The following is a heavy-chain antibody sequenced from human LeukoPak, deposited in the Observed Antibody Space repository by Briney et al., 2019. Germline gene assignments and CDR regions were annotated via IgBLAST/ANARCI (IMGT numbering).Heavy chain of an antibody. Sequence: GGSLRLSCAASGFTFSSYSMNWVRQAPGKGLEWVSSISSSSSYIYYADSVKGRFTISRDNAKNSLYLQMNSLRAEDTAVYYCARASSSWSPGGFGLDYWGQGTLVTVSS. CDR2: ISSSSSYI. V-gene: IGHV3-21*01. D-gene: IGHD6-13*01. CDR1: GFTFSSYS. CDR3: ARASSSWSPGGFGLDY. J-gene: IGHJ4*02.